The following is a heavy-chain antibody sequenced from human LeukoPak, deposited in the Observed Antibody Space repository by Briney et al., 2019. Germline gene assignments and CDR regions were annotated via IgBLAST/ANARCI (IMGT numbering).Heavy chain of an antibody. CDR3: AKWFMITFGGVIVTSPYFDY. CDR2: ISGSGGST. J-gene: IGHJ4*02. CDR1: GFTFSSYA. Sequence: GGSLRLSCAASGFTFSSYAMSWVRQAPGKGLEWVSAISGSGGSTYYADSVKGRLTISRDNSKNTLYLQMNSLRAEDTAVYYCAKWFMITFGGVIVTSPYFDYWGQGTLVTVSS. D-gene: IGHD3-16*02. V-gene: IGHV3-23*01.